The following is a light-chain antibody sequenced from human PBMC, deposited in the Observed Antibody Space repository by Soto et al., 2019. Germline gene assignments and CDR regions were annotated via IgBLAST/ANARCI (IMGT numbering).Light chain of an antibody. J-gene: IGKJ3*01. Sequence: EIVLTQSPATLSLSPGERATLSCRASQSVRNYLAWYQQKPGQSPRLLIYDTSNRATDVPARFSGSGSGTDFTLTISSLEPEDFAVYFCQQWCNWPLTFGPGTKVDIK. CDR2: DTS. CDR3: QQWCNWPLT. V-gene: IGKV3-11*01. CDR1: QSVRNY.